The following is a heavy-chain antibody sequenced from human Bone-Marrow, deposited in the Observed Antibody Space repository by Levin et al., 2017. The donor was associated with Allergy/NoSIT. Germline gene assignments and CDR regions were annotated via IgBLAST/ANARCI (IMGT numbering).Heavy chain of an antibody. D-gene: IGHD6-13*01. CDR1: GFIFDDFV. V-gene: IGHV3-9*01. CDR2: VSWNGGTK. CDR3: TKHISSSTWYFYYGMDV. J-gene: IGHJ6*02. Sequence: LRLSCAASGFIFDDFVMYWVRQAPGKGLEWVAGVSWNGGTKAYADSVKGRFSISRDNAKNSLYLQMNSLRAEDTALYYCTKHISSSTWYFYYGMDVWGQGTTVTVSS.